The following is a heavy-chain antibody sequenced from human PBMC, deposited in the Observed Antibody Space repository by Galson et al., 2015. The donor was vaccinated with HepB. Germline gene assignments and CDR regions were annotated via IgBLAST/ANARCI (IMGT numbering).Heavy chain of an antibody. CDR2: INAGNGNT. Sequence: SVKVSCKASGYTFTSYAMHWVRQAPGQRLEWMGWINAGNGNTKYSQKFQGRVTITRDTSASTAYMELSSLRSEDTAVYYCASLGPITGTDHNWFDPWGQGTLVTVSS. J-gene: IGHJ5*02. D-gene: IGHD1-20*01. CDR3: ASLGPITGTDHNWFDP. CDR1: GYTFTSYA. V-gene: IGHV1-3*01.